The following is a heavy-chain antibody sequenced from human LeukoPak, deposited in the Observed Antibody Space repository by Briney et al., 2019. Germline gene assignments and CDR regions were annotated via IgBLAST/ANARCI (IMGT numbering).Heavy chain of an antibody. D-gene: IGHD6-13*01. CDR1: GFTFSDYY. CDR2: ISSSGSTI. V-gene: IGHV3-11*04. Sequence: GGSLRLSCAASGFTFSDYYMSWIRQAPGKGLEWVSYISSSGSTIYYADSVKGRFTISRDNSKNTLYLQMNSLRAEDTAVYYCSSTAYSSSLYYFDCVGKVTLVTVSS. J-gene: IGHJ4*02. CDR3: SSTAYSSSLYYFDC.